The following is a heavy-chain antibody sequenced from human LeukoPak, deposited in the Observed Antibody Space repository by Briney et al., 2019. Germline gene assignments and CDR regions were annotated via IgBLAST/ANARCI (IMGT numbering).Heavy chain of an antibody. V-gene: IGHV4-59*08. Sequence: SETLSLTCTVSGGSISSYYWSWIRQPPGKGLEWIGYIYYSGSTNYNPSLKSRVTISVDTSKNQFSLKLSSVTAADTAVYYCARHRGVPGSSNYYYGMDVWGQGTTVTVYS. D-gene: IGHD2-2*01. CDR3: ARHRGVPGSSNYYYGMDV. CDR1: GGSISSYY. CDR2: IYYSGST. J-gene: IGHJ6*02.